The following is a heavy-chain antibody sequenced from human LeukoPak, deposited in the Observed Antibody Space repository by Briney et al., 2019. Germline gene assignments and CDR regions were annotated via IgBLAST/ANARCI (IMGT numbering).Heavy chain of an antibody. Sequence: GGSLRLSCAASGFTFSSYAMSWVRQAPGKGLEWVSAISGSGGSTYYADSVKGRFTISRENAKNSLYLQMNSLRAGDTAVYYCARGLPTTGAAAGTDYWGQGTLVTVSS. CDR3: ARGLPTTGAAAGTDY. J-gene: IGHJ4*02. CDR2: ISGSGGST. V-gene: IGHV3-23*01. CDR1: GFTFSSYA. D-gene: IGHD6-13*01.